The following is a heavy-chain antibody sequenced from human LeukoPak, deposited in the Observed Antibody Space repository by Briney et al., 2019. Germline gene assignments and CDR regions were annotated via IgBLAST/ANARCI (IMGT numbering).Heavy chain of an antibody. CDR1: GGSVASSGCY. Sequence: SETLSLTCTVYGGSVASSGCYLGWIRQPPGKGLEWVGSAYYTGEIYSTPSLKSRLTISVDTSKNQFALTLTSVTAADTAVYYCGRHVSNGWDYHYGLDVWGQGTTVSVSS. CDR3: GRHVSNGWDYHYGLDV. D-gene: IGHD6-19*01. J-gene: IGHJ6*02. V-gene: IGHV4-39*01. CDR2: AYYTGEI.